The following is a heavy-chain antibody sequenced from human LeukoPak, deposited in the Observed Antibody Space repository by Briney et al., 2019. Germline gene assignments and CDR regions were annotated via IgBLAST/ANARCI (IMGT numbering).Heavy chain of an antibody. D-gene: IGHD2-21*02. J-gene: IGHJ5*02. V-gene: IGHV1-2*02. CDR3: ARGGTACCGGDCYSSWFDP. Sequence: ASVKVSCKASGYTFTGYYMHWVRQAPGQGLEWMGWINPNSGGTNYAQKFQGRVTMTRDTSISTAYMELSRLRSDDTAVYYCARGGTACCGGDCYSSWFDPWGQGTLVTVSS. CDR1: GYTFTGYY. CDR2: INPNSGGT.